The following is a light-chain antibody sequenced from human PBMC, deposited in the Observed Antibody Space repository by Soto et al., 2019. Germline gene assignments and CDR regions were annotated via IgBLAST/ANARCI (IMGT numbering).Light chain of an antibody. CDR3: SSYTSSSNVV. Sequence: QSALTQPASVSGSPGQSITISCTGTSSDVGGYNYVSWYQQHPGKAPKLMIYDVSNRPSGVSNRFSGSKSGNTVSLTISGLQAEDEADYYCSSYTSSSNVVFGGGTKLTVL. V-gene: IGLV2-14*01. J-gene: IGLJ2*01. CDR1: SSDVGGYNY. CDR2: DVS.